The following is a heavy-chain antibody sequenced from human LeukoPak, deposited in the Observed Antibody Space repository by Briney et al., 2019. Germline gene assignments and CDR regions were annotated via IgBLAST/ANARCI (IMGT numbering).Heavy chain of an antibody. CDR3: ARGRSYGFDFDS. CDR2: KYHSGST. CDR1: GVSINTCCYY. J-gene: IGHJ4*02. V-gene: IGHV4-61*01. Sequence: SETLSLTCDVSGVSINTCCYYWTWIQQPPGKGLEWIGYKYHSGSTRYNSSLRSRLTISLDSSKNQFSLRLTSVTAADTAVYYCARGRSYGFDFDSWGPGTLVIVSS. D-gene: IGHD5-18*01.